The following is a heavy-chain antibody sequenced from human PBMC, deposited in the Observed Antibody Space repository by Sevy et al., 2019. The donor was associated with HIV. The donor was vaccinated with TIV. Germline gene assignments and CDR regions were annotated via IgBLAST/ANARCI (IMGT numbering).Heavy chain of an antibody. CDR1: GFTFSSYG. J-gene: IGHJ4*02. D-gene: IGHD6-13*01. CDR3: ARGGGAAAGTFDY. CDR2: IWYDGSNK. V-gene: IGHV3-33*01. Sequence: GGSLRLSCAASGFTFSSYGMHWVRQAPGKGLEWVAVIWYDGSNKYYAYSVKGRFTISRDNSKNTLYLQMNSLRAEDTAVYYCARGGGAAAGTFDYWGQGTLVTVSS.